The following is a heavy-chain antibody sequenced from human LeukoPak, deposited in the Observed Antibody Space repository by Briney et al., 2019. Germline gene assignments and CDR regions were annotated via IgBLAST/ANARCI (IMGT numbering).Heavy chain of an antibody. CDR3: ARERGGSGNYSYFDF. V-gene: IGHV4-30-2*01. D-gene: IGHD3-10*01. CDR1: GGSISSGAYS. CDR2: IFQSGST. Sequence: SQTLSLTCAVSGGSISSGAYSWNWIRKPPGKGLEWIGYIFQSGSTYYNPSLKSRVTVSVDRSRNQFSLKLTSVTAADTAVYYCARERGGSGNYSYFDFWGQGTLATASS. J-gene: IGHJ4*02.